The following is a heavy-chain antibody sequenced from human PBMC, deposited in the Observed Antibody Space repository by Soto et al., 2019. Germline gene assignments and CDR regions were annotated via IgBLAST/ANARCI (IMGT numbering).Heavy chain of an antibody. J-gene: IGHJ4*02. D-gene: IGHD5-12*01. CDR2: INHSGST. CDR3: ARMGHIVATIWFDY. Sequence: AETLSLTCAVYGGSFSGYYWSWIRQPPGKGLEWIGEINHSGSTNYNPSLKSRGTISVDKTKNQFFLKLSSVTAADTTVVYCARMGHIVATIWFDYWGQGTLVTVSS. CDR1: GGSFSGYY. V-gene: IGHV4-34*01.